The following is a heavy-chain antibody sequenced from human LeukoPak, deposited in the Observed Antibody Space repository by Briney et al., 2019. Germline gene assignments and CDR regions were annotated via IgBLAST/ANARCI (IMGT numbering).Heavy chain of an antibody. Sequence: GGSLRLSCAASGFTFSNYWMNWVRQAPGKGLEWVANIKQEGSEKSYVDSVKGRFTISRDNAKNSLYLQMNSLRAEDTAVYYCAREIWDMVRGVPADYWGQGTQVTVSS. D-gene: IGHD3-10*01. CDR2: IKQEGSEK. CDR3: AREIWDMVRGVPADY. V-gene: IGHV3-7*03. CDR1: GFTFSNYW. J-gene: IGHJ4*02.